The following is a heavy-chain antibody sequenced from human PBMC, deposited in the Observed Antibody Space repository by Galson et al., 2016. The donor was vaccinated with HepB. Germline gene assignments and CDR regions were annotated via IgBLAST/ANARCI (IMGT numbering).Heavy chain of an antibody. CDR2: IIPILDIA. D-gene: IGHD6-19*01. CDR3: ARGLGSGWSGVLNY. V-gene: IGHV1-69*04. Sequence: SVKVSCKASGGTFSNYAISWVRQAPGQGLEWVGRIIPILDIANYAQRFQGRVTITADKSTSTAYMELSSLRSEDTAVYYCARGLGSGWSGVLNYWGQGTLITVSS. CDR1: GGTFSNYA. J-gene: IGHJ4*02.